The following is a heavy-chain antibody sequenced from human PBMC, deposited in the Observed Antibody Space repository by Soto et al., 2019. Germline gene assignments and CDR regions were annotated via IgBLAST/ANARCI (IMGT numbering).Heavy chain of an antibody. J-gene: IGHJ4*02. CDR2: VFYGGT. V-gene: IGHV4-59*01. D-gene: IGHD3-16*01. CDR1: GRSMSINY. CDR3: ASYRGALYFES. Sequence: LETLSLTCAVSGRSMSINYWSLILQSPDKGLEWLGYVFYGGTDYNPSLGGRVSMSVETSKSQFSLKLTSVTVADTAVYYCASYRGALYFESWGPGILVTVSS.